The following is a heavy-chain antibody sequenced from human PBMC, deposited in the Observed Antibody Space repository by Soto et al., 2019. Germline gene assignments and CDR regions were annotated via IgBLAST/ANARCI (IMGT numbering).Heavy chain of an antibody. J-gene: IGHJ4*02. D-gene: IGHD3-10*01. V-gene: IGHV4-59*08. Sequence: SETLCHTCTVADGSISGYYWSWIRQPPGKGLEWIGYIYYSGSTNYNPSLKSRVTISVDTSKNQFSLKLNSMTAADTAVYYCARHNYGSGSTYFDYWGQGTLVTVSS. CDR3: ARHNYGSGSTYFDY. CDR2: IYYSGST. CDR1: DGSISGYY.